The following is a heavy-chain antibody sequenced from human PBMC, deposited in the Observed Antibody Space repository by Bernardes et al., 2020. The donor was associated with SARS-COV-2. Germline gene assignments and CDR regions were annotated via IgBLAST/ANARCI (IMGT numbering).Heavy chain of an antibody. CDR2: IIPLFGRT. J-gene: IGHJ6*02. Sequence: SVKVSCKTSGGIFSNYVFSWVRQAPEQGLEWMGGIIPLFGRTIYAQKFQGRVAISADTSTNIAYMELSSLRSDDTALYYCARGKYQLRGSWYYNGLDVWGQGTTVTVSS. D-gene: IGHD2-2*01. V-gene: IGHV1-69*06. CDR1: GGIFSNYV. CDR3: ARGKYQLRGSWYYNGLDV.